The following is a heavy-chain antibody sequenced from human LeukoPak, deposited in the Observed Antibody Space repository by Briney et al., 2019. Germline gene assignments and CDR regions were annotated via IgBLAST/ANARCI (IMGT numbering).Heavy chain of an antibody. CDR2: IRYDGSNK. D-gene: IGHD3-10*01. CDR1: GFTFSSYG. Sequence: PGGSLRLSCAASGFTFSSYGMHWVRQAPGKGLEWVAFIRYDGSNKYYADSVKGRFTISRDNSKNTLYLQMNSLRAEDTAVYYCAKDRGYYGSGSYKEYFQHWGQGTLVTVSS. V-gene: IGHV3-30*02. J-gene: IGHJ1*01. CDR3: AKDRGYYGSGSYKEYFQH.